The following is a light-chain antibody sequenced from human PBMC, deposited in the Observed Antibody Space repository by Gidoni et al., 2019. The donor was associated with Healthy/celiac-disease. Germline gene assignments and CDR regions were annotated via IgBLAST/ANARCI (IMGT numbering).Light chain of an antibody. CDR2: AAS. CDR3: QQSYSTPKYT. V-gene: IGKV1-39*01. Sequence: DTPMTQSPASLSASVGDRLTITCRASQSISSYLNWYQQKPRQAPKLLIYAASSLHSGGPSRFSGSGSGTDFTLTISSLRPEDFAAYYCQQSYSTPKYTFGQGTKLEIK. CDR1: QSISSY. J-gene: IGKJ2*01.